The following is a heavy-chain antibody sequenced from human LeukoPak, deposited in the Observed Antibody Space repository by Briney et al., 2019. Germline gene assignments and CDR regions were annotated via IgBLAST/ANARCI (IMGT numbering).Heavy chain of an antibody. J-gene: IGHJ4*02. V-gene: IGHV1-18*04. Sequence: GASVKVSCKSSDDVFISYGINWVRQAPGQGLEWMGWISPYNGHTNFTQKFQDRLTLTTDTSTSTAYMELRGLRSDDTAVYYCARDDYYYDDVGYYYFDYWGQGTLVTVSS. CDR3: ARDDYYYDDVGYYYFDY. CDR1: DDVFISYG. D-gene: IGHD3-22*01. CDR2: ISPYNGHT.